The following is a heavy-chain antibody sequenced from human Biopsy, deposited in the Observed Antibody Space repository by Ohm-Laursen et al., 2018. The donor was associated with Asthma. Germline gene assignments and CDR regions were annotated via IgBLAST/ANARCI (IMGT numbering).Heavy chain of an antibody. CDR3: AKERYYDFWSGYPI. CDR2: MSFDGRRT. V-gene: IGHV3-30*18. CDR1: GFSFNSYG. D-gene: IGHD3-3*01. J-gene: IGHJ3*02. Sequence: SLRLSCAASGFSFNSYGVHWVRQAPGKGLEWVAVMSFDGRRTYYADSVKGRFTISRDNSKNTLYLQMNSLRAEDTAVYYCAKERYYDFWSGYPIWGQGTMVTVSS.